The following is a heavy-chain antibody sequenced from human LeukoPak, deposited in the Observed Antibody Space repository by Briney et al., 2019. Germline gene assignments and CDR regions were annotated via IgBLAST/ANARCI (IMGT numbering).Heavy chain of an antibody. CDR2: ISYDGSNK. J-gene: IGHJ4*02. D-gene: IGHD6-13*01. Sequence: GGSLRLSCAASGFTFSSYGMHWVRKAPGKGLEWVAVISYDGSNKYYADSVKGRFTISRDNSKNTLYLQMNSLRAEDTAVYYCAKDRVSGYSSSWPWDYWGQGTLVTVSS. CDR1: GFTFSSYG. V-gene: IGHV3-30*18. CDR3: AKDRVSGYSSSWPWDY.